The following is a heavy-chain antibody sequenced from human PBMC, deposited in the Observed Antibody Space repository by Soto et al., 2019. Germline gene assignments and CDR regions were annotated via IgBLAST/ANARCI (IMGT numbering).Heavy chain of an antibody. CDR1: GYTFINYD. CDR3: ARMASSGTLNWFDP. CDR2: MNPGSGKT. Sequence: ASVKVSCKASGYTFINYDISWVRQATGQGLEWMGWMNPGSGKTGYANKFQGRATMTRDASTSTAHLELSSLTSGDTAVYYCARMASSGTLNWFDPWGQGTLVTVSS. V-gene: IGHV1-8*02. J-gene: IGHJ5*02.